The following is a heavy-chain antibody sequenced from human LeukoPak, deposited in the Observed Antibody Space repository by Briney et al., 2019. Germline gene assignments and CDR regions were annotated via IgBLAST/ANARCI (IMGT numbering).Heavy chain of an antibody. D-gene: IGHD3-16*01. CDR3: AKDLGETAEPIDY. J-gene: IGHJ4*02. V-gene: IGHV3-30*02. CDR2: IRYDGSNK. Sequence: GRSLRLSCAASGFTFSSYGMHWVRQAPGKGLEWVAFIRYDGSNKYYADSVKGRFTISRDNSKNTLYLQMNSLRAEDTAVYYCAKDLGETAEPIDYWGQGTLVTVSS. CDR1: GFTFSSYG.